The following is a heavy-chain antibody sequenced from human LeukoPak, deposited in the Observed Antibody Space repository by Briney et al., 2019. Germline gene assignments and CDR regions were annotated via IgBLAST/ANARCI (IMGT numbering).Heavy chain of an antibody. CDR2: INPNSGGT. CDR1: GYTFTGYY. CDR3: ARGKGMTMVQGVINY. Sequence: ASVKVSCKASGYTFTGYYMHWVRQAPGQGLEWMGWINPNSGGTSYAQKFQGRVTMTRDTSISTAYMELSRPISDDTAVYYCARGKGMTMVQGVINYWGQGTLVTVSS. D-gene: IGHD3-10*01. V-gene: IGHV1-2*02. J-gene: IGHJ4*02.